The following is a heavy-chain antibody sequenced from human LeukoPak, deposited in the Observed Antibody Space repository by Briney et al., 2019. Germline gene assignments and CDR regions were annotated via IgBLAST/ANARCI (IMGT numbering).Heavy chain of an antibody. CDR3: VRRDPGWNYFDY. J-gene: IGHJ4*02. D-gene: IGHD6-19*01. Sequence: SETLSLTCAVSGGSINSRYWGWIRQPPGKGLQWIGDIFYTGKNNYNPSLKSRVTISLDTSKDHLSLHLTSVLAADTAIYYCVRRDPGWNYFDYWGQGILVTVSS. CDR2: IFYTGKN. CDR1: GGSINSRY. V-gene: IGHV4-59*08.